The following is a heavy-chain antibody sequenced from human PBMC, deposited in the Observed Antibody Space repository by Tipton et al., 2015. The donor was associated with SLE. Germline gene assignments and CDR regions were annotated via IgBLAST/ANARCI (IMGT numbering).Heavy chain of an antibody. J-gene: IGHJ4*02. CDR3: ARGQRAAAAPCDY. Sequence: TLSLTCAVYGGSFSGYYWSWIRQPPGKGLEWIGEINHSGSTNYNPSLKSRVTISVETSKNQFSLKLSSVTAADTAVYYCARGQRAAAAPCDYWGQGTLATVSS. CDR2: INHSGST. CDR1: GGSFSGYY. V-gene: IGHV4-34*01. D-gene: IGHD6-13*01.